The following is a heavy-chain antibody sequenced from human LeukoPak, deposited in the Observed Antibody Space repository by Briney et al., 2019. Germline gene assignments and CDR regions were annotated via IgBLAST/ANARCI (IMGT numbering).Heavy chain of an antibody. Sequence: SGTLTLTCAVSGGTFSGYYWSWVRQPPGKGLEWIGEIKHSGSTNYNPSLKSRVTISVDTSKNQFTLKLSSVTAADTAVYYCARGVVVVVAATLYPRRGAFDIWGQGTMVTVSS. CDR1: GGTFSGYY. CDR2: IKHSGST. CDR3: ARGVVVVVAATLYPRRGAFDI. J-gene: IGHJ3*02. D-gene: IGHD2-15*01. V-gene: IGHV4-34*01.